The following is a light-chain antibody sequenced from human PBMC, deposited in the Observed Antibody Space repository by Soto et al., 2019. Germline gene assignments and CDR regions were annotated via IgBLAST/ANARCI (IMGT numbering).Light chain of an antibody. J-gene: IGLJ1*01. CDR3: VSYTTSASYV. CDR1: SSDVGNYIF. CDR2: DIN. V-gene: IGLV2-14*01. Sequence: QSVLTQPASVSGSPGQSITISCTGTSSDVGNYIFVSWYRQHPGKAPKLMIYDINNRPSGVSNRFSGSKSGNTASLTISGLQAEEEADYYCVSYTTSASYVFGTGTKVTVL.